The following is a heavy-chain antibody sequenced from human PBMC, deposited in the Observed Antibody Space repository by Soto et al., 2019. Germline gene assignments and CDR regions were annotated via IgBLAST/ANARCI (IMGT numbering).Heavy chain of an antibody. J-gene: IGHJ3*02. CDR2: MSGSGGST. CDR3: AKDAIIVVVVAAYDAFDI. CDR1: GFTFSSYA. V-gene: IGHV3-23*01. D-gene: IGHD2-15*01. Sequence: EVQLLESGGGLVQPGGSLRLSCAASGFTFSSYAMSWVRQAPGKGLEWVSAMSGSGGSTYYADSVKGRFTISRDNSKNTLYLQMNSLRAEDTAVYYCAKDAIIVVVVAAYDAFDIWGQGTMVTVSS.